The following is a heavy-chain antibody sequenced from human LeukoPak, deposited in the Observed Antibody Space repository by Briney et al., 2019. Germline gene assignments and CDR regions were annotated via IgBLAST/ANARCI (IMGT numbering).Heavy chain of an antibody. CDR1: GGSISSSSYY. Sequence: SETLSLTCTVSGGSISSSSYYWGWIRRPPGKGLEWIGSIYSGSTYYNPSLRSRVTISVDTSKNHFSLKLSSVTAADTAVYYCARVTAGAGDIGFIIYGGRGTLATVSS. CDR2: IYSGST. D-gene: IGHD6-19*01. J-gene: IGHJ4*02. V-gene: IGHV4-39*07. CDR3: ARVTAGAGDIGFIIY.